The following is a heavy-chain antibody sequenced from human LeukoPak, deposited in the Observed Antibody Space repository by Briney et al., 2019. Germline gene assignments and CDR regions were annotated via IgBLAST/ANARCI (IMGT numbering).Heavy chain of an antibody. V-gene: IGHV3-23*01. CDR1: GFTFSSYA. J-gene: IGHJ6*02. D-gene: IGHD1-20*01. CDR3: AKNMGVVTGTYYYYYGMDV. CDR2: ISGSGGST. Sequence: GGSLRLSCAASGFTFSSYAMSWVRQAPGKGLEWVSAISGSGGSTYYADSVKGRFTISRDNSKNTLYLQMNSLRAEDTAVYYCAKNMGVVTGTYYYYYGMDVWSQGTTVTVSS.